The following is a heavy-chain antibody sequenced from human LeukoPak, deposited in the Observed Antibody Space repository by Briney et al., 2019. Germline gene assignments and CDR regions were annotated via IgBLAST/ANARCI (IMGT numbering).Heavy chain of an antibody. V-gene: IGHV1-18*01. CDR2: ISPYNSHR. Sequence: GASVKVSCKASVHTSNTFLITCVRQAPGQGLEWIGWISPYNSHRKYADKFQGRVTMTTDTSTTTSYMELRSLRSDDTAVYFCANVAKGRYFFYYIDVWGKGTTVTVS. D-gene: IGHD2-15*01. CDR1: VHTSNTFL. J-gene: IGHJ6*03. CDR3: ANVAKGRYFFYYIDV.